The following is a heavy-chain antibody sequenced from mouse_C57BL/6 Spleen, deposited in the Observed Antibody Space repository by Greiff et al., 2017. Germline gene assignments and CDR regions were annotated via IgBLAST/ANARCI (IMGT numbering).Heavy chain of an antibody. CDR3: ARHMDYYYAMEY. CDR1: GFTFSDYY. D-gene: IGHD1-1*02. CDR2: ISNGGGST. Sequence: EVQLVESGGGLVQPGGSLKLSCAASGFTFSDYYMYWVRQTPEKRLEWVAYISNGGGSTYYPDTVKGRFTISRDNAKNTLYLQMSRLKSEDTAMYYGARHMDYYYAMEYWGQGTSVTVSS. J-gene: IGHJ4*01. V-gene: IGHV5-12*01.